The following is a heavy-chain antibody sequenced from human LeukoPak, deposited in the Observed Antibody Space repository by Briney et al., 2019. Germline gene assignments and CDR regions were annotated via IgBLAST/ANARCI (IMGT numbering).Heavy chain of an antibody. Sequence: GRSLRLSCAASGFIVSSCGMHWIRQAPGKGLEWVAVIWSDGNTKFYADSVKGRFTIPRDNSKNTLYLQMNSLRAEDTAVYYCTKEPGLYVIVYWGQGTLVTVSS. CDR1: GFIVSSCG. J-gene: IGHJ4*02. D-gene: IGHD2/OR15-2a*01. CDR2: IWSDGNTK. CDR3: TKEPGLYVIVY. V-gene: IGHV3-33*06.